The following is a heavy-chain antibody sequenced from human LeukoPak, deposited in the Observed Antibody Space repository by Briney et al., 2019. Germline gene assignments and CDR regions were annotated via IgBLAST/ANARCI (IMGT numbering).Heavy chain of an antibody. CDR1: GFPVSSNY. D-gene: IGHD3-22*01. V-gene: IGHV3-53*01. CDR3: ARGRYYFDSSGYYDAFDI. J-gene: IGHJ3*02. CDR2: IYSGGST. Sequence: PGGSLRLSCAASGFPVSSNYMSWVRQAPGKGLEWVSVIYSGGSTYYIDSVQGRFTISRDNSKNTLYLQMNSLRAEDTAVYYCARGRYYFDSSGYYDAFDIWGQGTMVTVSS.